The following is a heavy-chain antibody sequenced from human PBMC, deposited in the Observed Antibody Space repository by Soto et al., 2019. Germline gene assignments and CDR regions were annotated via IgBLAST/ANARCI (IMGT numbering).Heavy chain of an antibody. CDR3: AKGRSYYYYYGVDA. CDR2: LSASGVDT. J-gene: IGHJ6*02. V-gene: IGHV3-23*01. CDR1: GFTFSNCA. Sequence: PEGSLRLSCAASGFTFSNCAMSWVRQAPGKGLEWVSALSASGVDTYYADSVKGRFTISRDNSKSTLYLQMNSLRAEDTALYYCAKGRSYYYYYGVDAWGQGTTVTVSS.